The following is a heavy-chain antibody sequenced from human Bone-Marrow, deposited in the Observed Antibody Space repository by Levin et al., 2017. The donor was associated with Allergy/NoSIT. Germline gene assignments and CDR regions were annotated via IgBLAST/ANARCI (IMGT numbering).Heavy chain of an antibody. CDR1: GYTFTSYA. J-gene: IGHJ4*02. D-gene: IGHD6-19*01. Sequence: GESLKISCKASGYTFTSYAMHWVRQAPGQRLEWMGWINAGNGNTKYSQKFQGRVTITRDTSASTAYMELSSLRSEDTAVYYCARADNAWLVWLLDYWGQGTLVTVSS. CDR2: INAGNGNT. V-gene: IGHV1-3*01. CDR3: ARADNAWLVWLLDY.